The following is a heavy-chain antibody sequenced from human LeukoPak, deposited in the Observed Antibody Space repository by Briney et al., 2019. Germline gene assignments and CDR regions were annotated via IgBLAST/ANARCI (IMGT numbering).Heavy chain of an antibody. CDR2: INPNSGGT. V-gene: IGHV1-2*04. J-gene: IGHJ5*02. CDR1: GYTFTGYY. D-gene: IGHD2-15*01. CDR3: ARDNLGYCSGGSYYSHNWFDP. Sequence: ASVKVSCKASGYTFTGYYTHWVRQAPGQGLEWMGWINPNSGGTNYAQKFQGWVTMTRDTSISTAYMELSRLRSDDTAVYYCARDNLGYCSGGSYYSHNWFDPWGQGTLVTVSS.